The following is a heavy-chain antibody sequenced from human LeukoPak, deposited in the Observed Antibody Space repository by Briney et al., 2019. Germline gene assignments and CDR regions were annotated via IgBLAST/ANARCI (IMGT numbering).Heavy chain of an antibody. D-gene: IGHD1-7*01. CDR3: ARDRLLFPNWNYMFDY. CDR1: GYTFTGYY. J-gene: IGHJ4*02. V-gene: IGHV1-2*02. Sequence: ASVKVSCKASGYTFTGYYMHWVRQAPGQGPEWMGWINPYSGGTNYAQKFQGRVTMTRDTSISTAYMDLSRLRSDDTAVYYCARDRLLFPNWNYMFDYWGQGTLVTVSS. CDR2: INPYSGGT.